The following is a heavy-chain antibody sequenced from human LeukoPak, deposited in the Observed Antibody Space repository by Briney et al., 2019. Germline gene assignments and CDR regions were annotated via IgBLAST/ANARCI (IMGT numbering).Heavy chain of an antibody. J-gene: IGHJ3*02. CDR3: ARENYYDSSGYYSLDAFDI. CDR2: IYYTGST. Sequence: SETLSLTCTVSGGSISNYYWSWIRQPPGKGLELIGYIYYTGSTTYNPSLKSRVTIPVDTSKNQFSLKLSSVTAADTAVYYCARENYYDSSGYYSLDAFDIWGQGTMVTVSS. CDR1: GGSISNYY. D-gene: IGHD3-22*01. V-gene: IGHV4-59*01.